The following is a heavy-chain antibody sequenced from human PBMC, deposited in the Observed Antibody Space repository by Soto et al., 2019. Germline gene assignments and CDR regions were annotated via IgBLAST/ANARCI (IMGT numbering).Heavy chain of an antibody. D-gene: IGHD2-15*01. V-gene: IGHV4-30-2*01. CDR2: IYNSGST. CDR3: ALAGIREGLNHFSA. CDR1: GASISSGPYS. J-gene: IGHJ5*02. Sequence: QLQLQQSGSGLVKPSQTLSLTCTVSGASISSGPYSWIWLRQAPGNGLDWIGFIYNSGSTNYNPSLKNRLTISIDKSQDQFSLKLQSVTAADTGVYFCALAGIREGLNHFSAWGQGTLVVVSS.